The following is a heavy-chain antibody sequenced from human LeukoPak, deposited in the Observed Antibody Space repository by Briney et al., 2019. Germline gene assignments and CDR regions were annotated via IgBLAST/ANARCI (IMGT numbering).Heavy chain of an antibody. CDR3: AKGSRATAPYYYYYMDV. V-gene: IGHV4-4*07. CDR1: GGSISSYY. J-gene: IGHJ6*03. D-gene: IGHD5-12*01. Sequence: PSETLSLTCTVSGGSISSYYWSWIRQPAGKGLEWIGRIYTSGSTNYNPSLKSRVTMSVDTSKNQFSLKLSSVTAADTAVYYCAKGSRATAPYYYYYMDVWGKGTTVTVSS. CDR2: IYTSGST.